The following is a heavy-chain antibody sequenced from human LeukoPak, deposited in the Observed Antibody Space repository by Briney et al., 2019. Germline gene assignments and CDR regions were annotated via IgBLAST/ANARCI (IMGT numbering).Heavy chain of an antibody. Sequence: AGSLRLSCAASGFTFSSYEMNWVRQAPGKGLEWASYISSSGSTIYYADSVKGRFTISRDNAKNSLYLQMNSLRAEDTAVYYCARGGDYGDLRYFDYWGQGTLVTVSS. V-gene: IGHV3-48*03. D-gene: IGHD4-17*01. CDR2: ISSSGSTI. CDR3: ARGGDYGDLRYFDY. CDR1: GFTFSSYE. J-gene: IGHJ4*02.